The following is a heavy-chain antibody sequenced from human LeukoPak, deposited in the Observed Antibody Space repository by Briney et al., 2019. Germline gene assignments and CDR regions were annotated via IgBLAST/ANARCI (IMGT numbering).Heavy chain of an antibody. J-gene: IGHJ6*02. D-gene: IGHD2-15*01. CDR2: INAGNDDT. Sequence: VASVKVSCKASGFPFTNYAFHWVRHAPGQRLEWLGWINAGNDDTKYSQKFQGRVTITRDTSANTAYMELSSLTSDDTAVYYCARERWHCRGNDCYSVYYYGLDVWGQGTTVTVSS. CDR1: GFPFTNYA. V-gene: IGHV1-3*01. CDR3: ARERWHCRGNDCYSVYYYGLDV.